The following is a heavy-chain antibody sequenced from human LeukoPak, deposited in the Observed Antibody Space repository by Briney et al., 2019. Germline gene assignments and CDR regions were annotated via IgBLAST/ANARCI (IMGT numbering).Heavy chain of an antibody. D-gene: IGHD3-22*01. J-gene: IGHJ4*02. CDR3: ARRRGYYYNYFDY. CDR1: GGSFSGYY. CDR2: INHSGST. Sequence: SETLSLTCAVYGGSFSGYYWSWIRQPPGKGLEWIGEINHSGSTNYNPSLKSRVTISVDTSKNQSSLKLSSVTAADTAVYYCARRRGYYYNYFDYWGQGTLVTVSS. V-gene: IGHV4-34*01.